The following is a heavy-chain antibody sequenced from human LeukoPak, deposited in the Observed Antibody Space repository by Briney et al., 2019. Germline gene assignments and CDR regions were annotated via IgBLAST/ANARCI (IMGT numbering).Heavy chain of an antibody. J-gene: IGHJ4*02. V-gene: IGHV3-30*04. CDR3: AKDLTGPYLDY. CDR2: ISYDGRVT. Sequence: GGSLRLSCAASGFTFSRYAMHWVRQAPGKGLEWVACISYDGRVTFYADSVKGRFTISRDNSKNTLYLQLNSLRAEDTAVYYCAKDLTGPYLDYWGQGTLVTVSS. D-gene: IGHD3-9*01. CDR1: GFTFSRYA.